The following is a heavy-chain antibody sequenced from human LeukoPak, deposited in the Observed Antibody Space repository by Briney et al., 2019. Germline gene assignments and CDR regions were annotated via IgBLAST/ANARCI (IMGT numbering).Heavy chain of an antibody. D-gene: IGHD3-10*01. CDR1: GGSISSYY. Sequence: SETLSLTCTVSGGSISSYYWSWIRQPPGKGLEWIGYIYYSGSTNYNPSLKSRVTISVDTSKNQFSLKLGSVTAADTAVYYCAREKIGQGQYYFDYWGQGTLVTVSS. CDR3: AREKIGQGQYYFDY. CDR2: IYYSGST. V-gene: IGHV4-59*01. J-gene: IGHJ4*02.